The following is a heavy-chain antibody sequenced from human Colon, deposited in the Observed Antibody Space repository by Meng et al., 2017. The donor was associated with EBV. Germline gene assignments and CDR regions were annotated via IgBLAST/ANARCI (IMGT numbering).Heavy chain of an antibody. D-gene: IGHD3-10*01. V-gene: IGHV4-39*01. Sequence: QLQLQGAGQGLVKPSETLSLTCTVSGGSISSSHYYWGWVRQTPGKGLQWIGTIYHSGSTSYNPSLQSRVTMFVDTSKNQFSLMLTSVTATDTAVYYCARRRGGSGRDCWGQGTLVTVSS. J-gene: IGHJ4*02. CDR1: GGSISSSHYY. CDR3: ARRRGGSGRDC. CDR2: IYHSGST.